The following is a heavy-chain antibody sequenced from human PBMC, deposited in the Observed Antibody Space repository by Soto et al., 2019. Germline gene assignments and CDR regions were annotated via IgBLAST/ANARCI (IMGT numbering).Heavy chain of an antibody. CDR2: INHSGST. Sequence: SETLSLTCAVYGGSFSGYYWSWIRQPPGKGLEWIGEINHSGSTNYNPSLKSRVTISVDTSKNQFSLKLSSVTAADTAVYYCARGLSWQLGDDAFDIWGQGTMVTVSS. CDR3: ARGLSWQLGDDAFDI. V-gene: IGHV4-34*01. D-gene: IGHD6-6*01. J-gene: IGHJ3*02. CDR1: GGSFSGYY.